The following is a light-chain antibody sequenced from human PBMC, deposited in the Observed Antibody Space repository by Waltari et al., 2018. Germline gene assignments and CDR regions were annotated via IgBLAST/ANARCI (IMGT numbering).Light chain of an antibody. J-gene: IGKJ1*01. Sequence: DIQRTQSPSTLSVSVRDRVTITCRASQSIITWLAWYQQKPGKAPKVLIYKASNLQSGVPSRFSGSGSGTEFTLTISSLQPDDFGTYYCQQYNSFPTFGQGTKVEIK. CDR2: KAS. V-gene: IGKV1-5*03. CDR3: QQYNSFPT. CDR1: QSIITW.